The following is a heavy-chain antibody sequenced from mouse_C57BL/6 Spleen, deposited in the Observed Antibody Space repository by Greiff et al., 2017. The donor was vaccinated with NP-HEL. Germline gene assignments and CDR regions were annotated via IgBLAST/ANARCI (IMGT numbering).Heavy chain of an antibody. D-gene: IGHD1-1*01. J-gene: IGHJ2*01. CDR3: ARSYGSSYVDHY. V-gene: IGHV1-50*01. CDR2: IDPSDSYT. CDR1: GYTFTSYW. Sequence: QVQLKQPGAELVKPGASVKLSCKASGYTFTSYWMQWVKQRPGQGLEWIGEIDPSDSYTNYNQKFKGKATLTVDTSSSTAYMQLSSLTSEDSAVYYCARSYGSSYVDHYWGQGTTLTVSS.